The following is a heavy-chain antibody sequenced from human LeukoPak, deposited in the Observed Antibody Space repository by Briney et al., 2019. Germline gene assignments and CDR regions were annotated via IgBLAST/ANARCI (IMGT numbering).Heavy chain of an antibody. V-gene: IGHV4-38-2*02. D-gene: IGHD2-2*01. CDR1: GYSISSGYY. CDR2: IYHSGST. Sequence: SETLSLTCTVSGYSISSGYYWGWIRQPPGKGLEWIGSIYHSGSTYYNPSLKSRVTISVDTSKNQFSLKLSSVTAADTAVYFSARDLGRYCSSTSCPNWFDPWGQGTLVTVSS. J-gene: IGHJ5*02. CDR3: ARDLGRYCSSTSCPNWFDP.